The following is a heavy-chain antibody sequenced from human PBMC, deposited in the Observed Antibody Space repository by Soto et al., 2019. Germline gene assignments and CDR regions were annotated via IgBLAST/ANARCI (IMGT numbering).Heavy chain of an antibody. CDR1: GYTLTELS. D-gene: IGHD6-13*01. J-gene: IGHJ4*02. CDR3: AKDLTEGYSSSWYFDY. Sequence: ASVKVSCKVSGYTLTELSMHWVRHAPGKGLEWMGGFDPEDGETIYAQKFQGRVTMTEDTSTDAAYMELNSLRAEDTALYYCAKDLTEGYSSSWYFDYWGQGTLVTVSS. CDR2: FDPEDGET. V-gene: IGHV1-24*01.